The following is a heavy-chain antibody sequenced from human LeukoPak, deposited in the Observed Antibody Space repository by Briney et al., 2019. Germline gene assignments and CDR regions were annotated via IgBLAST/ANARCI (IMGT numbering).Heavy chain of an antibody. CDR2: ITNDGSST. J-gene: IGHJ4*02. D-gene: IGHD3-10*01. CDR1: GLTFSSHW. Sequence: GGSLRLSCAASGLTFSSHWMHWVRQAPGKGLVWVSRITNDGSSTTYADSVKGRFTISRDNSKNTLYLQMNSLRAEDTAVYYCATAIWFGDHNLDYWGQGTLVSVSS. CDR3: ATAIWFGDHNLDY. V-gene: IGHV3-74*01.